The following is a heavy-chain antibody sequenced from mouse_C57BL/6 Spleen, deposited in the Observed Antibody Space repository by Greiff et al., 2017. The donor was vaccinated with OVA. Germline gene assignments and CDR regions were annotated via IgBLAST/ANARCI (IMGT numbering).Heavy chain of an antibody. J-gene: IGHJ1*03. Sequence: VQRVESGAELVKPGASVKISCKASGYAFSSYWMNWVKQRPGKGLEWIGQIYPGDGDTNYNGKFKGKATLTADKSSSTAYMQLSSLTSEDSAVYFCARSLYYGNNWYFDVWGTGTTVTVSS. CDR3: ARSLYYGNNWYFDV. CDR1: GYAFSSYW. D-gene: IGHD2-1*01. V-gene: IGHV1-80*01. CDR2: IYPGDGDT.